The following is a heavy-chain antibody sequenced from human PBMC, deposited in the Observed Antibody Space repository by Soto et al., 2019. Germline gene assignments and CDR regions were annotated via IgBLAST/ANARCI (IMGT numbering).Heavy chain of an antibody. D-gene: IGHD3-22*01. CDR1: GDSINNNDYY. CDR2: VYYSGST. Sequence: QLHESGPGVVKPSETLSLTCTVSGDSINNNDYYWNWIRQTPGKGLEWIGYVYYSGSTYYIPSLKSRLSMSVDTSKNQFSLKLSSVTAADTAIYYCARMSYYYDKWYFDLWGRGPLVTVSS. J-gene: IGHJ2*01. CDR3: ARMSYYYDKWYFDL. V-gene: IGHV4-30-4*01.